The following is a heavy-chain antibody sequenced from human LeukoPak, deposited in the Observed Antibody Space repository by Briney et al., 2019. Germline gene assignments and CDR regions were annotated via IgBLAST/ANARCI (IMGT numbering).Heavy chain of an antibody. D-gene: IGHD2-2*01. CDR3: ARATAAMTYFDY. Sequence: ASVKVSCKASGGTFTGYYMHWVRQAPGQGLEWMGWINPNSGGTNYAQKFQGRVTMTRDTSISTAYMELSRLRSDDTAVYYCARATAAMTYFDYWGQGTLVTVSS. CDR1: GGTFTGYY. J-gene: IGHJ4*02. V-gene: IGHV1-2*02. CDR2: INPNSGGT.